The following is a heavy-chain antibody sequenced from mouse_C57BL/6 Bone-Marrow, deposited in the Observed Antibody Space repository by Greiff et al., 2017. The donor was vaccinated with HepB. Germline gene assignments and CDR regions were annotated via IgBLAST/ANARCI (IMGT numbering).Heavy chain of an antibody. CDR2: ISYDGSN. CDR3: ASKLPYWYFDV. D-gene: IGHD1-1*01. J-gene: IGHJ1*03. CDR1: GYSITSGYY. Sequence: EVKLQESGPGLVKPSQSLSLTCSVTGYSITSGYYWNWIRQFPGNKLEWMGYISYDGSNNYNPSLKNRISITRDTSKNQFFLKLNSVTTEDTATYYCASKLPYWYFDVWGTGTTVTVSS. V-gene: IGHV3-6*01.